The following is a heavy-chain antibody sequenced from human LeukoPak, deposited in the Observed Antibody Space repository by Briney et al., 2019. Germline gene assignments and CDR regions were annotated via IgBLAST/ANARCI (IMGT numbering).Heavy chain of an antibody. D-gene: IGHD3-3*01. J-gene: IGHJ4*02. CDR3: ARDERLLSFLK. CDR1: GFTFSSYG. V-gene: IGHV3-23*01. Sequence: GGSLRLSCAASGFTFSSYGMHWVRQAPGKGLEWVSGITGSGGSTYYADSVKGRFTISRDNSKNTLYLQMNSLRAEDTAIYYCARDERLLSFLKWGQGTLVTVSS. CDR2: ITGSGGST.